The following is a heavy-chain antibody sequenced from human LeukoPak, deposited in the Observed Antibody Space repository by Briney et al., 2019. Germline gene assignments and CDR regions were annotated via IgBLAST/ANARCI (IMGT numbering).Heavy chain of an antibody. CDR2: IYYSGGT. CDR1: GGSISSYY. CDR3: ARGLITMVRGAMGY. V-gene: IGHV4-59*01. Sequence: SETLSLTCAVSGGSISSYYWSWIRQPPGKGLEWIGYIYYSGGTNYNPSLKSRVTISVDTSKNQFFLKLSSVTAADTAVYYCARGLITMVRGAMGYWGQGTLVTVSS. D-gene: IGHD3-10*01. J-gene: IGHJ4*02.